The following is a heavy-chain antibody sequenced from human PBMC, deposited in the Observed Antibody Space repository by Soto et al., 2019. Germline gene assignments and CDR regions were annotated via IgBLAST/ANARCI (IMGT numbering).Heavy chain of an antibody. CDR1: GGSVNGYY. Sequence: SETLSLTCAVYGGSVNGYYWNWIRQPPGTGLEWIGEINHTGGTHYNPSLKSRVTVSVDTSKNQYSLRLISVTPADTAIYYCATRITVFGLLIPPFDPWGQGTQVTVSS. J-gene: IGHJ5*02. CDR2: INHTGGT. D-gene: IGHD3-3*01. V-gene: IGHV4-34*01. CDR3: ATRITVFGLLIPPFDP.